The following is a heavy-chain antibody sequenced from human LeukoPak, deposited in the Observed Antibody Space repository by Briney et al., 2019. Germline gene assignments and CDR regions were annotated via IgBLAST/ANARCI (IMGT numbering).Heavy chain of an antibody. D-gene: IGHD3-10*01. V-gene: IGHV4-38-2*01. CDR3: ARPSRYYCGSGSYLTKYYFDY. CDR1: GYSISSGYY. J-gene: IGHJ4*02. Sequence: SETLSLTCAVSGYSISSGYYWGWIRQPPGKGLEWIGSIYHGGSTYYNPSLKSRVTISVDTSKNQFSLKLSSVTAADTAVYYCARPSRYYCGSGSYLTKYYFDYWGQGTLVTVSS. CDR2: IYHGGST.